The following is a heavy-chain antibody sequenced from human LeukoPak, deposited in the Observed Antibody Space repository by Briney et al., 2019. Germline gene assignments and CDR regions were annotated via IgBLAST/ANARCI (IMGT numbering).Heavy chain of an antibody. V-gene: IGHV3-33*01. CDR1: GFTFSSYG. J-gene: IGHJ4*02. CDR2: IWYDGSNK. CDR3: ARQTIIYGDYSDY. D-gene: IGHD4/OR15-4a*01. Sequence: GGSLRLSCAASGFTFSSYGMHWVRQAPGKGLEWVAVIWYDGSNKYYADSVKGRFTISRDNSKNTLYLQMNSLRAEDTAIYYCARQTIIYGDYSDYWGQGTLVTVSS.